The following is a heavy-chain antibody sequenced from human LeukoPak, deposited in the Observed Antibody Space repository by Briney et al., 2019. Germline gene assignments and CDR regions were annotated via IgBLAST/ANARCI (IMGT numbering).Heavy chain of an antibody. CDR2: IYYSGST. Sequence: SETLSLTCTVSAGSISPYYWGWIRQPPGKGLEWIGYIYYSGSTNYNPSLKSRVTMSVDTSKNQFSLKLSSVTAADTAVYYCARVSSSWYQDWYFDLWGRGTLVTVSS. J-gene: IGHJ2*01. D-gene: IGHD6-13*01. V-gene: IGHV4-59*08. CDR3: ARVSSSWYQDWYFDL. CDR1: AGSISPYY.